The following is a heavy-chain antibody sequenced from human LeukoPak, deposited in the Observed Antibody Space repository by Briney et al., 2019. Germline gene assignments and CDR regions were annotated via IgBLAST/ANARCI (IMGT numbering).Heavy chain of an antibody. Sequence: SETLSLTCTVSGGSISGYYWSWIRQPPGKGLEWIGYIYSSGSTNYNPSLKSRVTIPVDTSKNQFSLKLNSMTAADTAVYYCARLDVWGQGTTVTVSS. V-gene: IGHV4-59*01. J-gene: IGHJ6*02. CDR1: GGSISGYY. CDR3: ARLDV. CDR2: IYSSGST.